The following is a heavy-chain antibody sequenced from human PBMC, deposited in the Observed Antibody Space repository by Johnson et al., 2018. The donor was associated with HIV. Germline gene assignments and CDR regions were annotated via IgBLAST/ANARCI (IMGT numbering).Heavy chain of an antibody. CDR2: ISWNSGNI. V-gene: IGHV3-9*03. D-gene: IGHD2-21*02. Sequence: VQLVESGGGLVQPGRSLRLSCAASGFTFDDYAMNWVRQAPGKGLEWVSNISWNSGNIGYADSVKGRFTISRDNAENSLYLQMNSLRAEDMAVYYCARGTVCGGDCYSRAFDIWGQGTMVTVSS. CDR3: ARGTVCGGDCYSRAFDI. J-gene: IGHJ3*02. CDR1: GFTFDDYA.